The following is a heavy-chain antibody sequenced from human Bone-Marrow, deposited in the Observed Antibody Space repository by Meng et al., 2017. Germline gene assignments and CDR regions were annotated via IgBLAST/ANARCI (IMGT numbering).Heavy chain of an antibody. CDR1: GGSISSSNHY. CDR3: VSLYGDSSVWYLDL. CDR2: IYYSGST. J-gene: IGHJ2*01. V-gene: IGHV4-31*03. D-gene: IGHD4-17*01. Sequence: VQLQDTGPGLVQPSQTLSLPCTVTGGSISSSNHYCSWIRQHPGKCLDYIGYIYYSGSTYYNPSLKSRVIISVDTSKNQFSLRLNSVTAADTAVYYCVSLYGDSSVWYLDLWGRGTLVTVSS.